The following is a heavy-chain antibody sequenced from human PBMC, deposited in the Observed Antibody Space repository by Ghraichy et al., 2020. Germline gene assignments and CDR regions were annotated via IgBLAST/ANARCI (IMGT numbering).Heavy chain of an antibody. CDR2: IYHSGST. J-gene: IGHJ6*02. D-gene: IGHD4-17*01. CDR3: ARGGALTVTTTLNYYYYGMDV. V-gene: IGHV4-38-2*01. CDR1: GYSISSGYY. Sequence: SETLSLTCAVSGYSISSGYYWGWIRQPPGKGLEWIGSIYHSGSTYYNPSLKSRVTISVDTSKNQFSLKLSSVTAADTAVYYCARGGALTVTTTLNYYYYGMDVWGQGTTVTVSS.